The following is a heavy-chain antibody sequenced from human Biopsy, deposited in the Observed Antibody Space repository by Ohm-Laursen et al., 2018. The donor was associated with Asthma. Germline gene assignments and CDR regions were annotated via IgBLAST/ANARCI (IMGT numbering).Heavy chain of an antibody. CDR3: ARGPELDV. CDR2: TNERGVT. CDR1: YGSITSGGYY. Sequence: SETLSLTCPVSYGSITSGGYYWTWIRQHPGKGLEWIGETNERGVTNNNPSLKSRVIISIDTYWNRVSLKLTSVTAADTAVYYCARGPELDVWGQGTTVTVSS. J-gene: IGHJ6*02. V-gene: IGHV4-31*03.